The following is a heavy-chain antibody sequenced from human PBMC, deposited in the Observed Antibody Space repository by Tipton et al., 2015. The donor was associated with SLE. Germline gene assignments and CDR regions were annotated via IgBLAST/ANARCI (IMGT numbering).Heavy chain of an antibody. CDR1: GGSISSGDYY. Sequence: TLSLTCTVSGGSISSGDYYWNWIRQPAGKGLEWIGHIYTSGSTNYNPSLKSRVTISVDTSKNQFSLKLSSVTAADTAVYFCARGGYNWGSYSLDSWGRGALVTVSS. D-gene: IGHD7-27*01. V-gene: IGHV4-61*09. CDR3: ARGGYNWGSYSLDS. CDR2: IYTSGST. J-gene: IGHJ4*02.